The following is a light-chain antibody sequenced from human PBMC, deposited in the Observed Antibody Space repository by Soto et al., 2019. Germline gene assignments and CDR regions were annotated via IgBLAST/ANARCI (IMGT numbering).Light chain of an antibody. CDR2: AAS. CDR1: QSISNY. Sequence: DIQMTQSPSSLSASVGDRVTITCRASQSISNYLNWYQQKPGKAPKLLIYAASSLQSGVPSRFSGSGSGTDVTLTISSLQPEDFATYYCQQTYNTPYTFGQGTNLEIK. CDR3: QQTYNTPYT. V-gene: IGKV1-39*01. J-gene: IGKJ2*01.